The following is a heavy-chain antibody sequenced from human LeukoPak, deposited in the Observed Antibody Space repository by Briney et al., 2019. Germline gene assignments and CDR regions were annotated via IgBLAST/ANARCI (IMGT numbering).Heavy chain of an antibody. D-gene: IGHD4-17*01. CDR1: GFTFSNAW. J-gene: IGHJ6*03. CDR2: IKSKTDGGTT. V-gene: IGHV3-15*01. CDR3: TTEAYDYGDYDYYYYMDV. Sequence: PGGSLRLSCAASGFTFSNAWMSWVRQAPGKGLEWVGRIKSKTDGGTTDYAAPVKGRFTISRDDSKNTLYLQMNSLKTEDTAVYYCTTEAYDYGDYDYYYYMDVWGKGTTVTVSS.